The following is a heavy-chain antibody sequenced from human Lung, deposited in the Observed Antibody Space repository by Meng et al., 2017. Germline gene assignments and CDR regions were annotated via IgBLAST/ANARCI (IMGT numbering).Heavy chain of an antibody. V-gene: IGHV1-18*01. CDR1: DYTFTGYG. CDR2: LGAHDGDT. J-gene: IGHJ4*02. CDR3: ARGTPGRSYSDY. D-gene: IGHD3-10*01. Sequence: QVQPVQSGPEVKKHVASVKVSCKASDYTFTGYGVSWVRQAPGQGLEWMAWLGAHDGDTSHAPKFQGRVTVSADRPTATAYMELRSLRSDDTAVYYCARGTPGRSYSDYWGQGTLVTVSS.